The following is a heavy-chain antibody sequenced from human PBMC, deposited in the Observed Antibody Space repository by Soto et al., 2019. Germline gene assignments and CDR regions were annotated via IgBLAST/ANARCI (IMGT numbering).Heavy chain of an antibody. CDR2: IKHRGIT. V-gene: IGHV4-34*01. CDR1: GGSFSGYY. CDR3: ARLYGSRGPFDY. Sequence: PSETLSLACAVYGGSFSGYYWSWIRQPPGKGLEWIGEIKHRGITNYNPSLKSRVTISVDTSKNQFSLKLSSVTAADTAVYYCARLYGSRGPFDYWGQRTLVTVSS. J-gene: IGHJ4*02. D-gene: IGHD6-13*01.